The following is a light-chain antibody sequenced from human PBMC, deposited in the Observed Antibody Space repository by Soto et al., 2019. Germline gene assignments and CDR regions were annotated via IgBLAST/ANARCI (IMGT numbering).Light chain of an antibody. Sequence: ELVMTQSPATLSVSPGERATLSCRASETVATNLAWYQQKPGQAPRLLIYGASSRATGIPDRFSGSGSGTDFTLTISRLEPEDFAVYYCQQYGSSTWTFGQGTKVDIK. CDR3: QQYGSSTWT. CDR2: GAS. CDR1: ETVATN. V-gene: IGKV3-20*01. J-gene: IGKJ1*01.